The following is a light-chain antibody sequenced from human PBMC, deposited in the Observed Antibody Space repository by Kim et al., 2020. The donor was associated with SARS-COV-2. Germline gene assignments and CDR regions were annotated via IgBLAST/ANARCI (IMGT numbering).Light chain of an antibody. CDR3: QAWDSSPNWV. Sequence: VSPGRQASSPCSGDKLGDKYACWYQQKPGQSPVLFIYQDSKRPSGIPERFSGSNSGNTATLTISGTQAMDEADYYCQAWDSSPNWVFGGGTQLTVL. CDR2: QDS. J-gene: IGLJ3*02. CDR1: KLGDKY. V-gene: IGLV3-1*01.